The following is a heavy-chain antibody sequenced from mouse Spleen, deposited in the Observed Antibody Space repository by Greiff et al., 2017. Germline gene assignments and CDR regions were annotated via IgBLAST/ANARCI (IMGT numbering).Heavy chain of an antibody. Sequence: EVKLVESGGGLVQPGGSLKLSCAASGFTFSSYGMSWVRQTPDKRLELVATINSNGGSTYYPDSVKGRFTISRDNAKNTLYLQMSSLKSEDTAMYYCARDDNWDWFAYWGQGTLVTVSA. CDR3: ARDDNWDWFAY. CDR2: INSNGGST. D-gene: IGHD4-1*01. J-gene: IGHJ3*01. V-gene: IGHV5-6-3*01. CDR1: GFTFSSYG.